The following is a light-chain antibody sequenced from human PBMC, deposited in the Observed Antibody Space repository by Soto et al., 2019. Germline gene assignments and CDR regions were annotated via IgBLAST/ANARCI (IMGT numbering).Light chain of an antibody. CDR2: SGG. Sequence: QSVLAQPRSVSGAPGQSATISSTQTNSDVGRHSYFSWYQQYHGKAPNLLLSSGGKRPSGVTDRFSGSKSGNTASLTISGLQAEDEADYYCCSYAGSYTYGFGTGTKVTVL. CDR1: NSDVGRHSY. J-gene: IGLJ1*01. V-gene: IGLV2-11*01. CDR3: CSYAGSYTYG.